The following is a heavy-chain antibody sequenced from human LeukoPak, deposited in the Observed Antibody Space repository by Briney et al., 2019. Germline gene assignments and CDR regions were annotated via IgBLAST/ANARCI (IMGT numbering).Heavy chain of an antibody. J-gene: IGHJ4*02. CDR1: GGSISSYF. CDR3: ARCDPYYFDS. Sequence: PSETLSLTCTVSGGSISSYFWSWIRQPPGKGLEWIGHISYIGNTNYNTSLKSRLTMSMDTSKKQFSLKLSAVTAADTAVYYCARCDPYYFDSWGQGTLVTVSS. D-gene: IGHD2-21*02. V-gene: IGHV4-59*08. CDR2: ISYIGNT.